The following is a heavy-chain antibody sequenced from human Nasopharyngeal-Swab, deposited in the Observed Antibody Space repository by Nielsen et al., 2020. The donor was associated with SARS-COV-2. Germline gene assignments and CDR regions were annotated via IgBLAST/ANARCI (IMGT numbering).Heavy chain of an antibody. J-gene: IGHJ6*03. D-gene: IGHD4-17*01. V-gene: IGHV6-1*01. Sequence: WIRQSLSRGLEWLGRTYYRSKWYNDYAVSVKSRITINPDTSKNQFSLHLNSVTPEDTAVYYCARARGAYGDYYYYYYTDVWDKGTTVTVSS. CDR3: ARARGAYGDYYYYYYTDV. CDR2: TYYRSKWYN.